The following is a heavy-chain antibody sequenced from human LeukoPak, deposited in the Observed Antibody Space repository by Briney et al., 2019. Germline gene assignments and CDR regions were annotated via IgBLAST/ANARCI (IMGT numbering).Heavy chain of an antibody. CDR3: AGVSGKGFDP. V-gene: IGHV3-74*01. J-gene: IGHJ5*02. CDR2: INSDGSST. Sequence: RGSLRLSCAASGFTFSSYWMHWVRRAPGKGLVWVSRINSDGSSTSYADSVKGRFTISRDNAKNTLYLQMNSLRAEDTAVYYCAGVSGKGFDPWGQGTLVTVSS. D-gene: IGHD6-19*01. CDR1: GFTFSSYW.